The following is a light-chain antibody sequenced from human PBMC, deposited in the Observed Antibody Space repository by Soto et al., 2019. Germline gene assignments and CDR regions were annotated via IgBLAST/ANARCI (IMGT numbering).Light chain of an antibody. Sequence: SVLTQPAAVSGSTGQSITISCTGTSSDVGYYNLVSWYQQHPGKAPKLIIYEVNKRPSGFSNRFSGSKSGNTASLTISGLQAEDEADYYCCSYAGSTTHYVFGTGTKLTVL. CDR2: EVN. CDR3: CSYAGSTTHYV. V-gene: IGLV2-23*02. J-gene: IGLJ1*01. CDR1: SSDVGYYNL.